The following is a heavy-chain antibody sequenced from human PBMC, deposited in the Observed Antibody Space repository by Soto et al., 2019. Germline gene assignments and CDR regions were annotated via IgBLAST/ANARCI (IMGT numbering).Heavy chain of an antibody. Sequence: SETLSLTCTVPGGSISSYYWTWIRQTPGKGLEWIGYIYNTGSTTYSPSLKSRVTISVNTSKNQLSLKLSSVTAADTAVYYCARAGSGYSFDYWGQGTLVTVS. CDR2: IYNTGST. V-gene: IGHV4-59*01. CDR1: GGSISSYY. CDR3: ARAGSGYSFDY. J-gene: IGHJ4*02. D-gene: IGHD3-9*01.